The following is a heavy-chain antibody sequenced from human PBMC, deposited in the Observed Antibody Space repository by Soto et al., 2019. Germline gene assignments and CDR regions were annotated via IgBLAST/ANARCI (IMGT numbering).Heavy chain of an antibody. Sequence: SVQVSCKASGGLFSSYPISWVRQGPGQGLEWMGGIIPVFQTAYYTQRFQGRDTITADESTNTAYMELSSLRSEDTAIYYCARGGSGYTWFNEFWGQGTLVTVSS. CDR3: ARGGSGYTWFNEF. CDR2: IIPVFQTA. V-gene: IGHV1-69*13. D-gene: IGHD3-22*01. CDR1: GGLFSSYP. J-gene: IGHJ4*02.